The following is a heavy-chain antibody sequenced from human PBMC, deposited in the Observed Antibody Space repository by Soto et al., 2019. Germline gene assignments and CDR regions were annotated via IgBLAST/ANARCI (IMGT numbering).Heavy chain of an antibody. CDR2: INWNSGSI. D-gene: IGHD6-13*01. CDR1: GFTFDDYA. V-gene: IGHV3-9*01. J-gene: IGHJ1*01. CDR3: VKDESINWYSGHFRH. Sequence: GGSLRLSCAASGFTFDDYAMHWVRQVPGKGLEWVSGINWNSGSIGYGDSVKGRFAISRDNAKNSLHLQMNSLSAEDTAFYYCVKDESINWYSGHFRHWGQGTLVTVSP.